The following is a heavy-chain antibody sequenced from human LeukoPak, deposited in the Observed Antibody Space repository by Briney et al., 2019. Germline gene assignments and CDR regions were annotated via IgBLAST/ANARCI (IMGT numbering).Heavy chain of an antibody. CDR3: ARGLRWLPGDY. Sequence: SETLSLTCAVYGGSFSGYYWSWIRQPPGKGLEWIGEINHSGSTNYNPSLKSRVTISVDTSKNQFSLKLSSVTAADTAVYYCARGLRWLPGDYWGQGTLVTVSP. CDR2: INHSGST. V-gene: IGHV4-34*01. J-gene: IGHJ4*02. D-gene: IGHD4-23*01. CDR1: GGSFSGYY.